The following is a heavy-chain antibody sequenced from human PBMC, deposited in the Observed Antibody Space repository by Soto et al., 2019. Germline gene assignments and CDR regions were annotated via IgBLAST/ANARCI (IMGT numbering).Heavy chain of an antibody. CDR3: AKVAGGLGYFDL. D-gene: IGHD3-16*01. J-gene: IGHJ2*01. Sequence: EVQLLESGGGSVQPGGSLRLSCSASGFTFSNYAMSWVRQAPGKGLEWVASISGSGRSTNYADSVKGRFTISRDNSKNTLYLQLNGLTSDDTAVHYCAKVAGGLGYFDLWGRGTLVTVSS. CDR2: ISGSGRST. V-gene: IGHV3-23*01. CDR1: GFTFSNYA.